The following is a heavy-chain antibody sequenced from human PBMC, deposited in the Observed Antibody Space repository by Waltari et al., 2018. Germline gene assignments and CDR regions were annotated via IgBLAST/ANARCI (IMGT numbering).Heavy chain of an antibody. CDR1: GGSISSGGYY. CDR2: IYYRGGT. CDR3: ATSIAAAGPGWYFDL. Sequence: QVQLQESGPGLVKPSQTLSLTCTVSGGSISSGGYYWSWIRQHPGKGLEWIGYIYYRGGTYYNPSLKSRVTISVDTSKNQFSLKLSSVTAADTAVYYCATSIAAAGPGWYFDLWGQGTMVTVSS. V-gene: IGHV4-31*03. D-gene: IGHD6-13*01. J-gene: IGHJ3*01.